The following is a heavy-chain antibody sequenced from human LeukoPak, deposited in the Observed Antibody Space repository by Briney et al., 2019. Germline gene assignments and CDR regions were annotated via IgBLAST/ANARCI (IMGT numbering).Heavy chain of an antibody. CDR2: INWNGGST. J-gene: IGHJ4*02. CDR3: ARDSRGGGYSGYGGGY. Sequence: PGGSLRLSCAASGFTFDDYGMSWVRQAPGKGLEWVSGINWNGGSTGYADPVKGRFTISRDNAKNSLYLQMNSLRAEDTALYHCARDSRGGGYSGYGGGYWGQGTLVTVSS. D-gene: IGHD5-12*01. CDR1: GFTFDDYG. V-gene: IGHV3-20*01.